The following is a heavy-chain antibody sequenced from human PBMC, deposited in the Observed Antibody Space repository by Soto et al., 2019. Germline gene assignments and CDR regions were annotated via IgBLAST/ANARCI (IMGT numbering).Heavy chain of an antibody. J-gene: IGHJ5*02. CDR2: ISGSGGST. CDR1: GFTFSSYA. V-gene: IGHV3-23*01. D-gene: IGHD3-10*01. Sequence: GGSLRLSCAASGFTFSSYAMSWVRQAPGKGREWVSAISGSGGSTYYADSVKGRFTISRDNSKNTLYLQMNSLRAEDTAVYYCAKGGAFSPAASPNWFDPWGQGTLVTVSS. CDR3: AKGGAFSPAASPNWFDP.